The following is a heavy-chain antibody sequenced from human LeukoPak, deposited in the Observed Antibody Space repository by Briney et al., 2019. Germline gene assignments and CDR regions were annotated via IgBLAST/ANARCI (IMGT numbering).Heavy chain of an antibody. Sequence: ASVKVSCKVSGYTLTELSMHWVRQAPGKGLEWMGGFDPEDGETIYAQKFQGRVTMTGDTSTDTAYMELSSLRSEDTAVYYCATRTEGMSWFDPWGQGTLVTVSS. CDR2: FDPEDGET. J-gene: IGHJ5*02. CDR3: ATRTEGMSWFDP. D-gene: IGHD3-10*01. V-gene: IGHV1-24*01. CDR1: GYTLTELS.